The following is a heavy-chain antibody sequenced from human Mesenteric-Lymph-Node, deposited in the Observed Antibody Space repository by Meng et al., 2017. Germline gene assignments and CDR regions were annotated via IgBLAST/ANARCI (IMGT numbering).Heavy chain of an antibody. CDR3: ATKADPGHGMAV. V-gene: IGHV3-7*01. Sequence: GGSLRLSCVASGFSFSSYWMAWVRQAPGKGLQWVGNINKDGSEENYVESVKGRFTTSRDNAKNSLYLQMNSLRAEDTAVYYCATKADPGHGMAVWGQGTTVTVSS. D-gene: IGHD6-13*01. CDR2: INKDGSEE. J-gene: IGHJ6*02. CDR1: GFSFSSYW.